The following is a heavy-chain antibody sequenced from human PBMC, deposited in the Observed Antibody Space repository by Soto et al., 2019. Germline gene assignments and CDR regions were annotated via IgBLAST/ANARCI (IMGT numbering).Heavy chain of an antibody. CDR1: GFTFSSYS. Sequence: GGSLRLSCAASGFTFSSYSMNWVRQAPGKGLEWVSSISSSSSYIYYADSVKGRFTISRDNAKNSLYLQMNSLRAEDTAVYYCARVEDIVVVPAAIDYYYYGMDVWGQGTTVTVSS. CDR3: ARVEDIVVVPAAIDYYYYGMDV. J-gene: IGHJ6*02. CDR2: ISSSSSYI. V-gene: IGHV3-21*01. D-gene: IGHD2-2*01.